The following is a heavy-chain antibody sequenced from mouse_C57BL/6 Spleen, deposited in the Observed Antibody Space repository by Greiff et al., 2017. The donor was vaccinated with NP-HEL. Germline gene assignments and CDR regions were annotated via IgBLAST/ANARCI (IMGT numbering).Heavy chain of an antibody. Sequence: VQLKESGPGLVKPSQSLSLPCSVTGYSITSGYYWNWIRQFPGNKLEWMGYISYDGSNNYNPSLKNRISITRDTSKNQFFLKLNSVTTEDTATYYCAREDGSSLFDYWGQGTTLTVSS. CDR1: GYSITSGYY. D-gene: IGHD1-1*01. CDR2: ISYDGSN. J-gene: IGHJ2*01. V-gene: IGHV3-6*01. CDR3: AREDGSSLFDY.